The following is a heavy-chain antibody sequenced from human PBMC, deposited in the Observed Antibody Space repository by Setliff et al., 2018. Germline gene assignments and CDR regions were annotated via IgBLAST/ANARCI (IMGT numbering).Heavy chain of an antibody. CDR3: ARDSHRLTTDPLFDH. CDR2: MYYSGST. V-gene: IGHV4-39*07. D-gene: IGHD6-25*01. CDR1: GGSISSGSYY. Sequence: LSLTCSVSGGSISSGSYYWGWIRQSPGKGLEWIGSMYYSGSTYYNPSLKSRVTLSIDTSSNEFSLNLRSVTAADTAIYYCARDSHRLTTDPLFDHWGQGALVTVSS. J-gene: IGHJ4*02.